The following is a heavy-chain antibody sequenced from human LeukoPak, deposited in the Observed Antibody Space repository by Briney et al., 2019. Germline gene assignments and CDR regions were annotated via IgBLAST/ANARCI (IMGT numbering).Heavy chain of an antibody. Sequence: ASVTVSFKASGYTFTIYYIHWVRQAPGHGLEWMGIINPGGANTRYAQKFQGRVAMTRDTSTSTVYMQLTSLTSEDTAVYYCARGGAVITGFVAYWGQGTLVTVSS. CDR2: INPGGANT. V-gene: IGHV1-46*01. D-gene: IGHD3-22*01. CDR1: GYTFTIYY. J-gene: IGHJ4*02. CDR3: ARGGAVITGFVAY.